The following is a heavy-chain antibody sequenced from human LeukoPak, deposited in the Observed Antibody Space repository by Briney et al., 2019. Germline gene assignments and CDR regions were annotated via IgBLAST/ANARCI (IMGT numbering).Heavy chain of an antibody. V-gene: IGHV1-2*02. CDR2: INPNSGGT. CDR1: GYTFTGYY. D-gene: IGHD3-22*01. CDR3: ARENYYDSSGIDY. J-gene: IGHJ4*02. Sequence: ASVKVSCKASGYTFTGYYMHWVRQAPGQGLEWMGWINPNSGGTNYAQKLQGRVTMTRDTSISTAYMELSRLRSDDTAVYYCARENYYDSSGIDYWGQGTLVTVSS.